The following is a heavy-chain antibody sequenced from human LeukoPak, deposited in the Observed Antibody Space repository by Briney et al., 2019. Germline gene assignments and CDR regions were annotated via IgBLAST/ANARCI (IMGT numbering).Heavy chain of an antibody. D-gene: IGHD2-21*01. CDR3: ARSPKTAVAFDY. J-gene: IGHJ4*02. V-gene: IGHV4-39*07. Sequence: SETLSLTCTVSGDSISTSNSYWGWIRQPPGKGLEWIGSIYYSGNTYYNPSLKSRVTISVDTSKNQFSLKLSSVTAADTAVYYCARSPKTAVAFDYWGQGTLVTVSS. CDR2: IYYSGNT. CDR1: GDSISTSNSY.